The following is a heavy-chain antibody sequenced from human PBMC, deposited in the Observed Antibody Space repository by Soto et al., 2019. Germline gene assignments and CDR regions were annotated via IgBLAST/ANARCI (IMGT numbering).Heavy chain of an antibody. D-gene: IGHD3-10*01. Sequence: LRLSCAASGFTFSSYAMSWVLQAPGKGLEWVSAISGSGGSTYYADSVKGRFTISRDNSKNTLYLQMNSLRAEDTAVYYCAKDQTQGSGSYYNGSFDYWGQGSLVTVSS. V-gene: IGHV3-23*01. CDR3: AKDQTQGSGSYYNGSFDY. J-gene: IGHJ4*02. CDR2: ISGSGGST. CDR1: GFTFSSYA.